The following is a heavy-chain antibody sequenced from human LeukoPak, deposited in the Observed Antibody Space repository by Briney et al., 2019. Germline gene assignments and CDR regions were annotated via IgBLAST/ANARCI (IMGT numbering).Heavy chain of an antibody. D-gene: IGHD3-9*01. V-gene: IGHV4-59*11. Sequence: SETLSLTCSVSGGSMSSHYWSWIRQPPGKGLEWIGYIYYSGSTNYNPSLKSRVTISVDTSKSQFSLKLSSATAADTAVYYCATGRSIRYFDYWGQGTLLTVSS. CDR2: IYYSGST. CDR1: GGSMSSHY. CDR3: ATGRSIRYFDY. J-gene: IGHJ4*02.